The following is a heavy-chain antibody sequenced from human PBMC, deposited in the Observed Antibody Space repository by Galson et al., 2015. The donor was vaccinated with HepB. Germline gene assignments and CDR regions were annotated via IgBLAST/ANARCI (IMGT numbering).Heavy chain of an antibody. CDR3: APLGYDGEMGFDY. CDR1: GGTFSSYA. Sequence: SVKVSCKASGGTFSSYAISWVRQAPGQGLEWMGGIIPIFGTANYAQKFQGRVTITADESTSTAYMELSSLRSEDTAVYYCAPLGYDGEMGFDYWGQGTLVTVSS. J-gene: IGHJ4*02. V-gene: IGHV1-69*13. D-gene: IGHD3-10*01. CDR2: IIPIFGTA.